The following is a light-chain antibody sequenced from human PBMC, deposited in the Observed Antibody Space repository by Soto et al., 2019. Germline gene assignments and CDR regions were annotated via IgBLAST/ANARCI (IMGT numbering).Light chain of an antibody. J-gene: IGKJ1*01. CDR3: HQTFSTRSWT. CDR2: AAS. CDR1: QDIGDF. Sequence: DIQMTQSPASLSVSVGDRVTISCQASQDIGDFLNWYQQKPGKAPKLLIYAASSLQSGVPSRFSGSGSGTDFTLTISTLQPEDFATYYCHQTFSTRSWTFGQGTKVDIK. V-gene: IGKV1-39*01.